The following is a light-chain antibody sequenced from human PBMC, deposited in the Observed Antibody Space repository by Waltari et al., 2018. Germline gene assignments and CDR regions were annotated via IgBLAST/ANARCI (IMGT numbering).Light chain of an antibody. Sequence: DIQMTQFPSTLSASVGDRVTITCRASQSISRWLAWYKQKPGKAPKVLILVASTLERGVPSRFSGSGSETEFTLAISSLQPDDFATYYCQQYSGYSGPFGGGTKVEIK. V-gene: IGKV1-5*01. J-gene: IGKJ4*01. CDR2: VAS. CDR3: QQYSGYSGP. CDR1: QSISRW.